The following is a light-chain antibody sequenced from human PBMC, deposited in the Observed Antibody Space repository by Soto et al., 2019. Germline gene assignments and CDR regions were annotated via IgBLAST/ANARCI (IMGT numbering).Light chain of an antibody. CDR1: QSISNW. J-gene: IGKJ2*01. V-gene: IGKV1-5*01. CDR3: QQYDSYSPST. Sequence: DILMTQSPSTLSASVGDGVTITCRASQSISNWLAWYQQKPGKAPKLLIYDASSSESGVPSRFSGSGSGTEFTISISSLHPDDFATYYCQQYDSYSPSTFGQGTKLEIK. CDR2: DAS.